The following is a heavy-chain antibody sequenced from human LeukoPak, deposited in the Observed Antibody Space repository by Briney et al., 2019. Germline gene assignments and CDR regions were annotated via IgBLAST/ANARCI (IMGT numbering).Heavy chain of an antibody. Sequence: SETLSLTCTVSGGSIRSYYWSWIRQPPGKGLEWIGFISYSGSTKYDPSLKSRVTISVDTSKNQFSLKLTSVTAADTAVYYCARSVDELPLTLDYWGQGTLVTVSS. J-gene: IGHJ4*02. CDR3: ARSVDELPLTLDY. CDR2: ISYSGST. D-gene: IGHD2-15*01. V-gene: IGHV4-59*01. CDR1: GGSIRSYY.